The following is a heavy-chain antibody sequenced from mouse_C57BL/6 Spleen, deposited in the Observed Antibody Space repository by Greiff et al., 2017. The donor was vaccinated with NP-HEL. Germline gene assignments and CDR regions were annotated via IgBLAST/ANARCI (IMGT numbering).Heavy chain of an antibody. V-gene: IGHV1-50*01. CDR3: ARRDTTVVATVDFDY. J-gene: IGHJ2*01. CDR1: GYTFTSYW. D-gene: IGHD1-1*01. CDR2: LDPSDSYT. Sequence: QVQLQQPGAELVKPGASVKLSCKASGYTFTSYWMQWVKQRPGQGLEWIGELDPSDSYTNYNQKFKGKATLTVDTSSSTAYMQLSSLTSEDSAVYYCARRDTTVVATVDFDYWGQGTTLTVSS.